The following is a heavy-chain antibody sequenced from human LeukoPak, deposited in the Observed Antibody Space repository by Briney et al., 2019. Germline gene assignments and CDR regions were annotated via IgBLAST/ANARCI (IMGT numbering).Heavy chain of an antibody. CDR3: TTDEVAAGPFDY. Sequence: GGSLRLSCAASGFTFSNAWMSWVRQAPGKGLEWFGRIKSKTDGGTTDYAAPVKGRFTISRDDSKNTLYLQMNSLKTEDTAVYYCTTDEVAAGPFDYWGQGTLVTVSS. V-gene: IGHV3-15*01. CDR1: GFTFSNAW. CDR2: IKSKTDGGTT. D-gene: IGHD6-13*01. J-gene: IGHJ4*02.